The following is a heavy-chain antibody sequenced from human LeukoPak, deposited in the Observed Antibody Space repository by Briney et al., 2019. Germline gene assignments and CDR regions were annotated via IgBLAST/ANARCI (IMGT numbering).Heavy chain of an antibody. CDR2: INSDGSST. J-gene: IGHJ6*03. V-gene: IGHV3-74*01. CDR3: ARDAANYYYYYYMDV. CDR1: GFTFSSYW. Sequence: GGSLRLSCAASGFTFSSYWMHWVRQAPGKGLGWVSRINSDGSSTSYADSVKGRFTISRDNAKNTLYLQMNSLRAEDTAVYYCARDAANYYYYYYMDVWGKGTTVTVSS.